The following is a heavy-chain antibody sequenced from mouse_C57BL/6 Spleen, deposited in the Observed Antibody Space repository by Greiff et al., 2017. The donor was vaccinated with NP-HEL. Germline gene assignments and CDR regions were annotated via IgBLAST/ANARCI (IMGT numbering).Heavy chain of an antibody. D-gene: IGHD2-1*01. CDR3: ARYFGNPDYFDY. CDR1: GYTFTDYY. J-gene: IGHJ2*01. V-gene: IGHV1-26*01. Sequence: EVQLQQSGPELVKPGASVKISCKASGYTFTDYYMNWVKQSHGKSLEWIGDINPNNGGTSYNQKFKGKATLTVDKSSSTAYMELRSLTSEDSAVYYCARYFGNPDYFDYWGQGTTLTVSS. CDR2: INPNNGGT.